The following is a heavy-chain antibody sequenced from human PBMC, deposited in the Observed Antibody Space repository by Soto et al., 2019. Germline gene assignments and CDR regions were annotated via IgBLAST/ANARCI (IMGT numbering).Heavy chain of an antibody. CDR2: IYYSGST. CDR1: GGSISSYY. D-gene: IGHD5-18*01. CDR3: ARAGYSYGYYYYGMDV. V-gene: IGHV4-59*01. J-gene: IGHJ6*02. Sequence: SETLSLTCTVSGGSISSYYWSWIRQPPGKGLEWIGYIYYSGSTNYNPSLKSRVTISVDTSKNQFSLKLSSVTAADTAVYYCARAGYSYGYYYYGMDVWGQGTTVTVSS.